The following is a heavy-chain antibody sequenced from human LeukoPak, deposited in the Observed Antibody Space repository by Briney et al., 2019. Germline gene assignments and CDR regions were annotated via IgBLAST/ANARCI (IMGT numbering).Heavy chain of an antibody. CDR3: ASHSSGYCSGGSCEYGMDV. CDR1: GYTFTGYY. D-gene: IGHD2-15*01. CDR2: INPNSGGT. V-gene: IGHV1-2*04. J-gene: IGHJ6*02. Sequence: ASVKVSCKASGYTFTGYYMHWVRQAPGQGLEWMGWINPNSGGTNYAQKFQGWVTMTRDTSISTAYMELSRLRSDDTAVYYCASHSSGYCSGGSCEYGMDVWGQGTTVTVS.